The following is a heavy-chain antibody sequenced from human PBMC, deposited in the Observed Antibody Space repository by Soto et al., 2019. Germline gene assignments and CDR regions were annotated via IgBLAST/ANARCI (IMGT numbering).Heavy chain of an antibody. D-gene: IGHD3-16*02. Sequence: GGSLRLSCTPSGFSFSTYWMHWVRQAPGEGLAWVSRINMDGTTINYADSVKGRFTISRDNAKSTLYLQMNSLRDDDTAVYYCARAGSYRLDYWGLGTLVTVS. CDR3: ARAGSYRLDY. J-gene: IGHJ4*02. V-gene: IGHV3-74*01. CDR1: GFSFSTYW. CDR2: INMDGTTI.